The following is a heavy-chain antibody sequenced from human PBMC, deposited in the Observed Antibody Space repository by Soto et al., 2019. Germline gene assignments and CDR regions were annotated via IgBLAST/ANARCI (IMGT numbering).Heavy chain of an antibody. CDR2: ISYDGSNK. D-gene: IGHD6-19*01. Sequence: QVQLVESGGGVVQPGRSLRLSCAASGFTFSSYGMHWVRQAPGKGLEWVAVISYDGSNKYYADSVKGRFTISRDNSKNKLYLHMNSLRAEDTAVYYCAKDPGGQAVALDYWGQGTLVTVSS. J-gene: IGHJ4*02. CDR3: AKDPGGQAVALDY. CDR1: GFTFSSYG. V-gene: IGHV3-30*18.